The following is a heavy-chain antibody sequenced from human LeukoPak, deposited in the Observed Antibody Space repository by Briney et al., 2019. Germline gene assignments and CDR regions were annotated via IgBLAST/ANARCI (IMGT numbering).Heavy chain of an antibody. Sequence: SQTLSLTCTVSGGSISSGSYYWSWIRQPAGKGLEWIGRIYTSGSTNYNPSLKSRVTISVDTSKNQFSLKLSSVTAADTAVYYCARDQSSGSYGPGVSYNWFDPWGQGTLVTVSS. J-gene: IGHJ5*02. D-gene: IGHD1-26*01. V-gene: IGHV4-61*02. CDR1: GGSISSGSYY. CDR2: IYTSGST. CDR3: ARDQSSGSYGPGVSYNWFDP.